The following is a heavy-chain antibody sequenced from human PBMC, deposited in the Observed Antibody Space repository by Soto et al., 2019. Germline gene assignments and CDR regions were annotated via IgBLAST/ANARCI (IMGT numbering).Heavy chain of an antibody. CDR2: IYYSGST. CDR1: GGSTSSSSYY. V-gene: IGHV4-39*01. J-gene: IGHJ5*02. Sequence: LSLTCTVSGGSTSSSSYYWGWIRQPPGKGLEWIGSIYYSGSTYYNPSLKSRVTISVDTSKNQFSLKLSSVTAADTAVYYCARHRGPMVRGVISNWFDPWGQGTLVTVSS. CDR3: ARHRGPMVRGVISNWFDP. D-gene: IGHD3-10*01.